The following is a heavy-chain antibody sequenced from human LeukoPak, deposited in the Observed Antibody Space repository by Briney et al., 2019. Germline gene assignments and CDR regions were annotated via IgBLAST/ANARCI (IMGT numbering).Heavy chain of an antibody. CDR2: IYYSGTT. V-gene: IGHV4-59*01. CDR1: GGSISSYY. J-gene: IGHJ4*02. D-gene: IGHD6-13*01. CDR3: ARGVYIAAARYGY. Sequence: SETLSLTCTVSGGSISSYYWSWIRQPPGKGLEWIGYIYYSGTTNYNPSLKSRVTISVDTSKNQFSLRLSSVTAADTAVYYCARGVYIAAARYGYWGQGTLVTVSS.